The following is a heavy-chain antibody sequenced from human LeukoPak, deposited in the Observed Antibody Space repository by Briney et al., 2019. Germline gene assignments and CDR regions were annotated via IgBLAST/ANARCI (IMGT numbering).Heavy chain of an antibody. D-gene: IGHD3-22*01. CDR2: IYHSGRT. V-gene: IGHV4-38-2*02. J-gene: IGHJ4*02. CDR3: ARGSGYLETFDY. CDR1: GYSISSGYY. Sequence: SETLSLTCTVSGYSISSGYYWGWIRQPPGKGLEWIGSIYHSGRTSYNPSLKSRVTISVDTSKNQFSLKLTSVTAADTAVYYCARGSGYLETFDYWGQGTLVTVSS.